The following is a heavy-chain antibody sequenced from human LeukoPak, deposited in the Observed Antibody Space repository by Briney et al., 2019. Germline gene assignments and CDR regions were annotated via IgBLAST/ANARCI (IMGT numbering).Heavy chain of an antibody. D-gene: IGHD2-8*01. CDR3: ASESIVLKVYADGKAFDV. J-gene: IGHJ3*01. CDR1: GYSLSELP. Sequence: ASVRVSCKVSGYSLSELPMHWVRHAPGKGLEWMGGFDPEDGERIYAQKFQGRITMTEDTSTDTAYMELKRLRSEDTAVYYCASESIVLKVYADGKAFDVWGQGTMVTLSS. CDR2: FDPEDGER. V-gene: IGHV1-24*01.